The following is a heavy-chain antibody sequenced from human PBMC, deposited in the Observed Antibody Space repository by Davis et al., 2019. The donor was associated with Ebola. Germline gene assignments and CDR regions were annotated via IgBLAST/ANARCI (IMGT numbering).Heavy chain of an antibody. D-gene: IGHD3-16*01. V-gene: IGHV1-24*01. CDR1: GYILTELS. CDR2: FDPKYGEP. Sequence: AASVKVSCKVSGYILTELSVHWVRQAPGKGLEWMGCFDPKYGEPIYAEKFQGRLTLTEDTSTDTAYMELSSLRSEDTAVYYCSVGGQDGGFDYWGQGTLVTVSS. CDR3: SVGGQDGGFDY. J-gene: IGHJ4*02.